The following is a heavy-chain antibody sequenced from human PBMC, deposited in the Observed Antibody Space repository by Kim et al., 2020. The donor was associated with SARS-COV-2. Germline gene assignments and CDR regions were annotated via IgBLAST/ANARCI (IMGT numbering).Heavy chain of an antibody. J-gene: IGHJ4*02. CDR1: GFIFSTYG. CDR2: IWSDGSKI. D-gene: IGHD1-20*01. CDR3: ARRYNWIGGAATDFDY. V-gene: IGHV3-33*01. Sequence: EGSLRLSCVASGFIFSTYGMHWVRQAPGKGLEWVAGIWSDGSKIVYGDSVKGRFTISRDNPENTLYLQMDSLRGEDTAVYYCARRYNWIGGAATDFDYWGQGTLVTVSS.